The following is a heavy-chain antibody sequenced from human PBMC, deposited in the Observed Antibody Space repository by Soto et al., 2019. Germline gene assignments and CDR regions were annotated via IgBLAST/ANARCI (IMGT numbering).Heavy chain of an antibody. Sequence: WGSLRLSCAASGFTFSGYSMNWVRQAPGKGLEWVSSISSSSSYIYYADSVKGRFTISRDNAKNSLYLQMNSLRAEDTAVYYCARTGDYDFYYYYGMDVWGQGTTVTVSS. J-gene: IGHJ6*02. V-gene: IGHV3-21*01. CDR2: ISSSSSYI. D-gene: IGHD4-17*01. CDR3: ARTGDYDFYYYYGMDV. CDR1: GFTFSGYS.